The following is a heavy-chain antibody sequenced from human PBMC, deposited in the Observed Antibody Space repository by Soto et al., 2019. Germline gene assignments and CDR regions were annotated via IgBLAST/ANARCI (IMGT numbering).Heavy chain of an antibody. D-gene: IGHD4-17*01. J-gene: IGHJ4*02. CDR3: AKPASFIHGDPLYFDY. CDR1: GFTFSSYA. CDR2: ISGSGGST. Sequence: GGSLRLSCAASGFTFSSYAMSWVRQAPGKGLEWVSAISGSGGSTYYADSVKGRFTISRDNSKNTLYLQMNSLRAEDTAVYYCAKPASFIHGDPLYFDYWGQGTLVTVSS. V-gene: IGHV3-23*01.